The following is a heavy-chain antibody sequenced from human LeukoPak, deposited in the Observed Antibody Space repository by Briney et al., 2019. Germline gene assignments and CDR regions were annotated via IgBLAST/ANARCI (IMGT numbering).Heavy chain of an antibody. J-gene: IGHJ5*01. V-gene: IGHV3-53*01. CDR2: IYSGGST. D-gene: IGHD5-18*01. CDR1: GFTVSSDY. CDR3: ARGIRQLWTGGNWFAS. Sequence: TGGSLRLSCAASGFTVSSDYMSWVRQAPGKGLEWVSIIYSGGSTYYADSVKGRFTISRDNSKNTLYLQMNSLRVEYTAVYYGARGIRQLWTGGNWFASGGQETLVTVS.